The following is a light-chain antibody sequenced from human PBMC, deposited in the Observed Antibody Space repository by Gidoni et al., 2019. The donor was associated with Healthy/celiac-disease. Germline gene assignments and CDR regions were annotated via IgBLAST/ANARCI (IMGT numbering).Light chain of an antibody. CDR1: QTVLYSSNNKNY. V-gene: IGKV4-1*01. Sequence: DIVMTQSPASLAVSLDESATINFTSSQTVLYSSNNKNYLAGYQQKPGQPPKLLIYWASTRESGVPDRFSGSGSGTDFTLTISSLQAEDVAVYYCQQYYSTPYTFGQGTKLEIK. CDR2: WAS. J-gene: IGKJ2*01. CDR3: QQYYSTPYT.